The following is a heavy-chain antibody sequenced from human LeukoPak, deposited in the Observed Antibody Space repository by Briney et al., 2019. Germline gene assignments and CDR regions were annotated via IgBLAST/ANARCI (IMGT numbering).Heavy chain of an antibody. CDR2: ISSSSSYI. CDR1: GFTFSSYS. D-gene: IGHD2-2*02. Sequence: GGSLRLSCAASGFTFSSYSMNWVRQAPGKGLEWVSSISSSSSYIYYADSVKGRFTISRDNAKNSLYLQMNSLRAEDTAVYYCARDGSGYCSSTSCNTRPYYYYGMDVWGQGTTVTVSS. J-gene: IGHJ6*02. CDR3: ARDGSGYCSSTSCNTRPYYYYGMDV. V-gene: IGHV3-21*01.